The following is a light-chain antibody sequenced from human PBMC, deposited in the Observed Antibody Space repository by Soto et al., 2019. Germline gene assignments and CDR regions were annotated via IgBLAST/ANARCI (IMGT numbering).Light chain of an antibody. Sequence: QSALTQPRSVSGSPGQSVTISCTGTSSDVGTYTYVSWYQQHPGKAPKLIIYDVIKRPSGVPDRFSGSKSGNTASLTISRLQAEDEADYYCCSYAGSYTHVFGTGTKV. J-gene: IGLJ1*01. CDR3: CSYAGSYTHV. CDR2: DVI. CDR1: SSDVGTYTY. V-gene: IGLV2-11*01.